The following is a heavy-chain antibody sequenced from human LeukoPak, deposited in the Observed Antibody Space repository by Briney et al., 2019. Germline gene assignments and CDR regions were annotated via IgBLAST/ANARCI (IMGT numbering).Heavy chain of an antibody. D-gene: IGHD3-9*01. CDR1: GFTFDDYA. CDR2: INWNGGST. V-gene: IGHV3-20*01. Sequence: GGSLRLSCAASGFTFDDYAMNWVRQVPGKGLEWVSGINWNGGSTGHADSVKGRFTISRDNAKNSLYLQMDSLRAEDTALYHCARVPYYDILTGAFDIWGQGTMVTISS. CDR3: ARVPYYDILTGAFDI. J-gene: IGHJ3*02.